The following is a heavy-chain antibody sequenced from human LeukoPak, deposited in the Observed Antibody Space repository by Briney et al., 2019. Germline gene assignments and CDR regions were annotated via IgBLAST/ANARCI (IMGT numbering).Heavy chain of an antibody. Sequence: GGSLRLSCAASGFTFSSYSMNWVRQAPGKGLGWVSSISSSSSYIYYADSVKGRFTISRDNAKNSLYLQMNSLRAEDTAVYYCARLQSSSWDYWGQGTLVTVSS. D-gene: IGHD6-13*01. V-gene: IGHV3-21*01. CDR3: ARLQSSSWDY. CDR2: ISSSSSYI. CDR1: GFTFSSYS. J-gene: IGHJ4*02.